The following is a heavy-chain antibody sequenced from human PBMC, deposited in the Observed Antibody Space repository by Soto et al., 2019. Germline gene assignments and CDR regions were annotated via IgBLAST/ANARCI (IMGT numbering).Heavy chain of an antibody. Sequence: QPGGSLRLSCAASGFTFSGSAMHWVRQASGKGLEWVGRIRSKANSYATAYAASVKGRFTISRDDSKNTAYLQMNSLKTEDTAVYYCTSLEYSSSSGQTESVWGQGTTVTVPS. J-gene: IGHJ6*02. D-gene: IGHD6-6*01. CDR3: TSLEYSSSSGQTESV. CDR1: GFTFSGSA. V-gene: IGHV3-73*01. CDR2: IRSKANSYAT.